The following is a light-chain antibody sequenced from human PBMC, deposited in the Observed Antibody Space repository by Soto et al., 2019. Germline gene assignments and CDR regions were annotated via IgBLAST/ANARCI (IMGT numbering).Light chain of an antibody. CDR1: NSDVGSYNL. CDR2: EVT. CDR3: SSYAGSSTDV. V-gene: IGLV2-23*02. J-gene: IGLJ1*01. Sequence: QSALTQPASVSGSPGQSIAISCTGTNSDVGSYNLVSWYQQHPGKAPELMIYEVTKRPSGVSDRFSGSKSGNTASLTISGLQAEDEADYYCSSYAGSSTDVFGTGTKLTVL.